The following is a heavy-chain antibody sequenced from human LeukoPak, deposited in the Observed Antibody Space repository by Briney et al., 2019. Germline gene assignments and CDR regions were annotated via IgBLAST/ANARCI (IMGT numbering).Heavy chain of an antibody. CDR2: ISAYNGNT. Sequence: ASVKVSCKASDYTFTSYGISWVRQAPGQGLEWMGWISAYNGNTNYAQKLQGRVTMTTDTSTSTAYMELRSLRSDDTAVYYCARDGDCSSTSCYDLWGQGTLVTVSS. CDR3: ARDGDCSSTSCYDL. CDR1: DYTFTSYG. J-gene: IGHJ5*02. D-gene: IGHD2-2*01. V-gene: IGHV1-18*04.